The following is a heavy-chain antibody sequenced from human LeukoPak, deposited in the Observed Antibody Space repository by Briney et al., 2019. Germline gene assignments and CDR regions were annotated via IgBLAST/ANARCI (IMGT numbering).Heavy chain of an antibody. CDR1: RFTFSNYW. J-gene: IGHJ4*02. D-gene: IGHD6-19*01. CDR3: VRDGSGYDY. Sequence: GGSLRLSCVGSRFTFSNYWMSWVRQAPGKGLEWVANINQGGSEKYYLNSVKGRFTISRDNAKNSLYRQMNSLRTDDTAIYYCVRDGSGYDYWGQGTLVIVSS. V-gene: IGHV3-7*05. CDR2: INQGGSEK.